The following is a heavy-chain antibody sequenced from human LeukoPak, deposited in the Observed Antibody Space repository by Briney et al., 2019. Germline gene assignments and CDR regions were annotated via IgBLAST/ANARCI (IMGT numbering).Heavy chain of an antibody. D-gene: IGHD2-8*01. Sequence: GGSLRLSCAASGFTFSSYAVSWVRQAPGKGLEWVSCISGSGGSTYSADSVKGRFTISRDNSKNTLYLQMNSLRAEDTALYYCAKDRSCTNDICRGDFDYWGQGTLVTVSS. CDR2: ISGSGGST. V-gene: IGHV3-23*01. CDR1: GFTFSSYA. CDR3: AKDRSCTNDICRGDFDY. J-gene: IGHJ4*02.